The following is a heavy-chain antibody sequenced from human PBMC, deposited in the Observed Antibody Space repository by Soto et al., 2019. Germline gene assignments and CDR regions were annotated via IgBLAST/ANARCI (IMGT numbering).Heavy chain of an antibody. D-gene: IGHD3-10*01. CDR1: GDRFPVDL. CDR2: TYPGDSDT. CDR3: ARRSPLGRGRWFDP. J-gene: IGHJ5*02. V-gene: IGHV5-51*01. Sequence: GGCLKLSSRVAGDRFPVDLSGWVPPMPGKGLEWMGITYPGDSDTRYSPSFQGQATSSADKSTSTAYLQWSSLKASDTAMYYCARRSPLGRGRWFDPLGQGNQV.